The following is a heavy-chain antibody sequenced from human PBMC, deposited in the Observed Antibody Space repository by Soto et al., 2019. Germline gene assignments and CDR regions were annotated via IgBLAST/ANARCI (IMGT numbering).Heavy chain of an antibody. CDR3: AILLYSGYDSSLQNYYYYGMDV. J-gene: IGHJ6*02. D-gene: IGHD5-12*01. CDR1: GYSFTSYW. V-gene: IGHV5-51*01. Sequence: LGESLKISCKGSGYSFTSYWIGWVRQMPGKGLEWMGIIHPGDSDTRYSPSFQGQVIISADKSISTAYLQLSSLKASDTAMYYCAILLYSGYDSSLQNYYYYGMDVWGQGTTVTVSS. CDR2: IHPGDSDT.